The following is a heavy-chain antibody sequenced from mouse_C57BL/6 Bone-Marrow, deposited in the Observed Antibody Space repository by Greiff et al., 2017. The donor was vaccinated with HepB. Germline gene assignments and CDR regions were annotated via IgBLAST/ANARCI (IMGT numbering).Heavy chain of an antibody. V-gene: IGHV6-3*01. Sequence: EVKLQESGGGLVQPGGSMKLSCVASGFTFSNYWMNWVRQSPEKGLEWVAQIRLKSDNYATHYAESVKGRFTISRDDSKSSVYLQMNNLRAEDTGIYYCTVGLEGFAYWGQGTLVTVSA. J-gene: IGHJ3*01. CDR1: GFTFSNYW. CDR2: IRLKSDNYAT. CDR3: TVGLEGFAY. D-gene: IGHD4-1*01.